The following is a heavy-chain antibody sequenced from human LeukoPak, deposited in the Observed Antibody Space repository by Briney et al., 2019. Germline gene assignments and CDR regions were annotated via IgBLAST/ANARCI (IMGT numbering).Heavy chain of an antibody. Sequence: SETLSLTCTVSGGSISSYYGSWIRQPAGKGLEWIGRIYTSGSTNYNPSLQSRVTMSVEQSKNQFSLMLNSATSAATALYYCARVDLYGTIDYWGQGTLVTVSS. D-gene: IGHD2-8*01. V-gene: IGHV4-4*07. CDR2: IYTSGST. CDR3: ARVDLYGTIDY. J-gene: IGHJ4*02. CDR1: GGSISSYY.